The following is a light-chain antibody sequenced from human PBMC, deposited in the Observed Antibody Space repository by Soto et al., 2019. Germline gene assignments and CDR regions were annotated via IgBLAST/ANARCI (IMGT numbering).Light chain of an antibody. V-gene: IGLV2-11*01. CDR1: SSDVGGYNY. CDR2: DVS. Sequence: QSALTQPRSVSGSPGQSVTISCTGTSSDVGGYNYVSWYQQHPGKAPKLMIYDVSKRPSGVPDRFSGPKSGNTASLTISGLQAEDEADYYCCSYAGSYTPLYVFGTGTKLTVL. CDR3: CSYAGSYTPLYV. J-gene: IGLJ1*01.